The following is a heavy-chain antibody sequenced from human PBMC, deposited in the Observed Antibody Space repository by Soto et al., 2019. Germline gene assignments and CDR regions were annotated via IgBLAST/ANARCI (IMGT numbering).Heavy chain of an antibody. CDR1: GFTVISNY. J-gene: IGHJ3*01. Sequence: AGGSLILSCAASGFTVISNYMSWVRQAPGKGLEWVSVIYSGGSTYYADSVKGRFTISRDNSKNTLYLQMNSLRAEDTAVYYCARVSIVVVVAAHDAFDFWGQGTMVTVSS. D-gene: IGHD2-15*01. CDR3: ARVSIVVVVAAHDAFDF. V-gene: IGHV3-66*01. CDR2: IYSGGST.